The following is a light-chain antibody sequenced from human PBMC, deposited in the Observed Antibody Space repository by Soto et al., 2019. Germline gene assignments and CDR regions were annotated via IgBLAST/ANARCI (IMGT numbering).Light chain of an antibody. J-gene: IGLJ2*01. CDR1: SSDVGGYNY. Sequence: QSALTQPASVSGSPGQSITISCTGTSSDVGGYNYVSWYQQYPGKAPKLMIYDVSNRPSGVSDRFSGSKSANTASLTISGLQAEDEADYYCSSYTSSSTVVFGGGTKLTVL. CDR2: DVS. V-gene: IGLV2-14*03. CDR3: SSYTSSSTVV.